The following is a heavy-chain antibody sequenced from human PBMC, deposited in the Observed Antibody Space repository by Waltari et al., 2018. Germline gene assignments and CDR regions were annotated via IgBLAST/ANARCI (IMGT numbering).Heavy chain of an antibody. Sequence: EVQLVESGGGLVQPGGSRRLSCTASGFSFGGYALHWVRQAPGKGLEYFSAISGNGDSIYYADSVKGRFTISRDNSKNMLYLQMGSLRAEDMALYYCARDGRPYGGPNWFDPWGQGTLVTVSS. D-gene: IGHD3-10*01. V-gene: IGHV3-64*07. J-gene: IGHJ5*02. CDR3: ARDGRPYGGPNWFDP. CDR1: GFSFGGYA. CDR2: ISGNGDSI.